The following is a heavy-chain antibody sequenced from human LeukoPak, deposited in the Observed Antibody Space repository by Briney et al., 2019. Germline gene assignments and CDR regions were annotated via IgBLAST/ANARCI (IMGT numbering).Heavy chain of an antibody. CDR3: ATPLISISSTTYYNYFEY. CDR1: GFTFRSYS. Sequence: GGSLRLSCVASGFTFRSYSLHWVRQAPGKGLEWVAVISFDGSHQYFADSVKGRFTISRDNSNNTLYLQMNSLRAEDTAVYYCATPLISISSTTYYNYFEYWGQGAPVTVSS. V-gene: IGHV3-30*04. J-gene: IGHJ4*02. D-gene: IGHD2-2*01. CDR2: ISFDGSHQ.